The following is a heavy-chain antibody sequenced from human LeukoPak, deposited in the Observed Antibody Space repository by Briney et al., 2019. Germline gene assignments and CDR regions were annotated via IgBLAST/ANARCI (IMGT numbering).Heavy chain of an antibody. V-gene: IGHV4-39*01. CDR2: LDYVGST. CDR1: GGSISSDSYY. J-gene: IGHJ5*02. D-gene: IGHD3-9*01. CDR3: ARVDDILTGYYNRFDP. Sequence: SETLSLTCTVYGGSISSDSYYWGWIRQPPGKGLEWIGSLDYVGSTYYNPSLKSRVTISLDTSKNQFSLKLSSVTAADTAVYYCARVDDILTGYYNRFDPWGQGTPVTVSS.